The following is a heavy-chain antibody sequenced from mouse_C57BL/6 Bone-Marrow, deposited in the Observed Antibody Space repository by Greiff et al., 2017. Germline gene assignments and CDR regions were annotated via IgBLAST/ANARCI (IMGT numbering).Heavy chain of an antibody. CDR2: IRSKSNNYAT. J-gene: IGHJ2*01. D-gene: IGHD4-1*01. Sequence: VQLVESGGGLVQPKGSLKLSCAASGFSFNTYAMNWVRQAPGKGLEWVARIRSKSNNYATYYADSVKDRFTISRDDSESMLYLQMNNLKTEDTAMYYCVRQTGTYYFDYWGQGTTLTVSS. CDR3: VRQTGTYYFDY. V-gene: IGHV10-1*01. CDR1: GFSFNTYA.